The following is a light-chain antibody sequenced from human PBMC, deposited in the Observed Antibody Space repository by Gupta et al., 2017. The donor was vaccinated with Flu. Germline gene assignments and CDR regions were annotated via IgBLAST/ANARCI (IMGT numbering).Light chain of an antibody. Sequence: QSVLLQPPSASGTPGQRVTISCSGSSSNIGSNYVYWYQQLPGTAPKLLIYRNNQRPSGVPDRFSGSKSGTSASLAISGLRSEDEADYYCAAWDDSLSGLVFAGGTKLTVL. J-gene: IGLJ2*01. CDR3: AAWDDSLSGLV. CDR1: SSNIGSNY. V-gene: IGLV1-47*01. CDR2: RNN.